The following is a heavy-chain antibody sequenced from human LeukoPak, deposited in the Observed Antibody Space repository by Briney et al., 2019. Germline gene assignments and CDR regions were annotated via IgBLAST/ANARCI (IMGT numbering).Heavy chain of an antibody. CDR1: GGSVRDYY. Sequence: PSETLSLTCAVSGGSVRDYYWSWIRQPPGKGLEWIAEIHHSGSTKYNPSLKSRVTISMDTSKNQFSLKLNSMTAADTAVYYCARSVRGGVFSSPWGQGTLVTVSS. J-gene: IGHJ5*02. CDR2: IHHSGST. V-gene: IGHV4-34*01. CDR3: ARSVRGGVFSSP. D-gene: IGHD3-3*02.